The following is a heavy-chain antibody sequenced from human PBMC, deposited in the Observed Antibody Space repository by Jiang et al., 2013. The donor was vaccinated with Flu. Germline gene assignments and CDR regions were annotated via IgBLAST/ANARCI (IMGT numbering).Heavy chain of an antibody. Sequence: LLKPSETLSLTCTVSGGSFNNNYWSWIRQPPGKGLEWIGEVSHSGDANYNPSLKSRLTISVDTSKNQFSLKLKSVTAADMGLYYCARGIRGNWGSSSWFFDLWDRGTLVTVSS. D-gene: IGHD7-27*01. J-gene: IGHJ2*01. CDR2: VSHSGDA. CDR1: GGSFNNNY. CDR3: ARGIRGNWGSSSWFFDL. V-gene: IGHV4-34*01.